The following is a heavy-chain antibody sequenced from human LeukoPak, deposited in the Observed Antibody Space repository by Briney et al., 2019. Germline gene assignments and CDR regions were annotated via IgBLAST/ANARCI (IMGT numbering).Heavy chain of an antibody. J-gene: IGHJ4*02. Sequence: PGGSLRLSCAASGFTFSSYAMHWVRQAPGKGLEWVAVISYDGSNKYYADSVKGRFTISRDNSKNTLYLQMNSLRAEDTAMYYCARASSWYLDYWGQGTLVTVSS. CDR2: ISYDGSNK. D-gene: IGHD6-13*01. V-gene: IGHV3-30-3*01. CDR3: ARASSWYLDY. CDR1: GFTFSSYA.